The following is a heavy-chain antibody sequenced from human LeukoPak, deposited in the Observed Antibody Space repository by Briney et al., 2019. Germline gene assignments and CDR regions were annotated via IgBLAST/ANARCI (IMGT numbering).Heavy chain of an antibody. D-gene: IGHD2-2*01. CDR1: GFTFSSYA. CDR3: ARDGDIVVVPAAIHGMDV. CDR2: ISYDGSNK. Sequence: GRSLRLSCAASGFTFSSYAMHWVRQAPGKGLEWVAVISYDGSNKYYADSVKGRFTISRDNSKNTLYLQMNSLRAEDTAVYYCARDGDIVVVPAAIHGMDVWGQGTTVTVSS. V-gene: IGHV3-30-3*01. J-gene: IGHJ6*02.